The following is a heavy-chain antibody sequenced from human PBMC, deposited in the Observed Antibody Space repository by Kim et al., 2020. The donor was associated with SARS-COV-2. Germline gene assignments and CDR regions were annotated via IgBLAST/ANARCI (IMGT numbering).Heavy chain of an antibody. J-gene: IGHJ6*01. CDR2: ISYDGSNK. V-gene: IGHV3-30*03. CDR1: GFTFSSYG. CDR3: ARGGRFTRVRGSPTFYY. D-gene: IGHD3-10*01. Sequence: GGSLRLSCAASGFTFSSYGMHWVRQAPGKGLEWVAVISYDGSNKYYADSVKGRFTISRDNSKNTLYLQMNSLRAEDTAVYYCARGGRFTRVRGSPTFYY.